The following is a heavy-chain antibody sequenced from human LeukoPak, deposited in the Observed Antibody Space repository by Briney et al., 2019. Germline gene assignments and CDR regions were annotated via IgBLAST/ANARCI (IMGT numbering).Heavy chain of an antibody. V-gene: IGHV3-64*04. Sequence: GGSLRLSCSASGFTFSSYAMHWVRQAPGKGLEYVSAISSNGGSTYYADSVKGRFTISRDNAKNILYLQMNSLRAEDTAVYYCARDSPRTGPWGQGILVTVSS. CDR3: ARDSPRTGP. J-gene: IGHJ5*02. D-gene: IGHD1-1*01. CDR1: GFTFSSYA. CDR2: ISSNGGST.